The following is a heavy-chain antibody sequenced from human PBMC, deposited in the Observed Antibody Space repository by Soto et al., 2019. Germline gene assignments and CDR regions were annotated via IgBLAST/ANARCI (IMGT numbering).Heavy chain of an antibody. CDR1: GFTFSSYA. J-gene: IGHJ4*02. V-gene: IGHV3-64D*06. CDR2: ISTNGGST. D-gene: IGHD3-22*01. Sequence: PGGALRHSCSASGFTFSSYARHWVRQAPGKGLEYVSSISTNGGSTHYADSVKGRFTISRDNSKNTQYLQMSSLRADDTAVYYCVKGEYYYDSSGYYPFDYWGQGT. CDR3: VKGEYYYDSSGYYPFDY.